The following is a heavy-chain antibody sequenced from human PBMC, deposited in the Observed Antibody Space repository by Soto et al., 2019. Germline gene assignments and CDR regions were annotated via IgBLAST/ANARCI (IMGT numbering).Heavy chain of an antibody. CDR1: GFTFRSYG. Sequence: QVQLVESGGGVVQPGRSLRLSCAAAGFTFRSYGMHWVRQAPGKGLEWVAVIYDGSNKYYADSVKGRFTISRDNSKNTLYLQMNSLRAEDTAVYYCAKEVWSGPMDVWGQGTTVTVSS. CDR2: IYDGSNK. D-gene: IGHD3-3*01. V-gene: IGHV3-30*18. CDR3: AKEVWSGPMDV. J-gene: IGHJ6*02.